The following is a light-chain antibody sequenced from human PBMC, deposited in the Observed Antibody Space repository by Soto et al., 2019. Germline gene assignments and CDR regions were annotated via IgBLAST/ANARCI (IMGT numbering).Light chain of an antibody. V-gene: IGKV1-9*01. J-gene: IGKJ4*01. Sequence: IQLTQSPSSLSASAGDRATITCRASQDIAIYLAWYQQKPGEAPKLLIYAASTLYGGAPSRFSGSGSGTDFALTITSLQAEDFATYYCQQLRLYPSTFGGGTKVEIK. CDR3: QQLRLYPST. CDR2: AAS. CDR1: QDIAIY.